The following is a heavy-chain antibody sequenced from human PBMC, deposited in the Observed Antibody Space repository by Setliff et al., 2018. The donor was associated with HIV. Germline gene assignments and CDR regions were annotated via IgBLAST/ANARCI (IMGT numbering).Heavy chain of an antibody. Sequence: SETLSLTCAVSGYSISSGYYWGWIRQPPGKGLQWIGSIFHSGSTYYNPSLKSRVTMSIDTSKNQFSLRLSSVTAADTAIYYCARPTSGSNSPYVDWGQGTLVTVSS. D-gene: IGHD3-10*02. CDR3: ARPTSGSNSPYVD. V-gene: IGHV4-38-2*01. CDR2: IFHSGST. CDR1: GYSISSGYY. J-gene: IGHJ4*01.